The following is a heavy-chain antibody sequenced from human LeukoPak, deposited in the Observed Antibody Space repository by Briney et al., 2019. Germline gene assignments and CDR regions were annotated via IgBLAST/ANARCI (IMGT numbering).Heavy chain of an antibody. CDR1: GYPFPNYD. D-gene: IGHD3-9*01. J-gene: IGHJ4*02. CDR2: LNPNSGNT. Sequence: GPAKVSCKASGYPFPNYDINRVRQATGHGLEWRGWLNPNSGNTDYAQRFQGRVTMTRNTSINTAYMELSSLTSEDTAVYYCARETTIPPYYFDYWGLGTLVTVSS. V-gene: IGHV1-8*01. CDR3: ARETTIPPYYFDY.